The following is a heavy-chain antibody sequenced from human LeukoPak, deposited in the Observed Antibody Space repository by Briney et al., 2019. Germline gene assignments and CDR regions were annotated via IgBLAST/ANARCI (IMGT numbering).Heavy chain of an antibody. CDR3: AKDRLVGHHSYYYGMDV. J-gene: IGHJ6*02. V-gene: IGHV3-30*18. CDR2: ISYDGSNK. Sequence: PGGSLRLSCAASGFTFSSYGMHWVRQAPGKGLEWVAVISYDGSNKYYADSVKGRFTISRDNSKNTLYLQMNSLRAEDTAVYYCAKDRLVGHHSYYYGMDVWGQGTTVTVSS. D-gene: IGHD1-26*01. CDR1: GFTFSSYG.